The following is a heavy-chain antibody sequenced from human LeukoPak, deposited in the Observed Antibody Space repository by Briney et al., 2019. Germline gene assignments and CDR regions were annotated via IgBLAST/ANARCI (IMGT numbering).Heavy chain of an antibody. CDR1: GGSISSYY. CDR3: AREGAVAGSAFGY. CDR2: IYYSGST. J-gene: IGHJ4*02. D-gene: IGHD6-19*01. Sequence: SETLYLTCTVSGGSISSYYWSWIRPPPGKGLEWIGNIYYSGSTNYNPSLKSRVTISVDTSKNQFSLKLSSVTAADTAVYYCAREGAVAGSAFGYWGQGTLVTVSS. V-gene: IGHV4-59*01.